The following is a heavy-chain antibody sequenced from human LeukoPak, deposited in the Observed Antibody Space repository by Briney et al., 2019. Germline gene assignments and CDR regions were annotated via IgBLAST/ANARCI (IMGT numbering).Heavy chain of an antibody. J-gene: IGHJ5*02. V-gene: IGHV1-69*05. CDR2: IIPIFGTA. CDR1: GGTFSSYA. Sequence: ASVKVSCKASGGTFSSYAISWVRQAPGQGLEWMGRIIPIFGTANYAQKFQGRVTITTDESTSTAYMELSSLRSEDTAVYYCARASGIQLWLRFDPWGQGTLVTVSS. CDR3: ARASGIQLWLRFDP. D-gene: IGHD5-18*01.